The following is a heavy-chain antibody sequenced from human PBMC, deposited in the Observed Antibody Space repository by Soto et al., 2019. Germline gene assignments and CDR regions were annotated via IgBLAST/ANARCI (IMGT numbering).Heavy chain of an antibody. D-gene: IGHD3-22*01. V-gene: IGHV3-49*03. CDR3: TSDYYDSSGYYYYGMDV. J-gene: IGHJ6*02. CDR2: IRSKAYGGTT. Sequence: GGSLRLSCTASGFTFGDYAMSWFRQAPGKGLEWVGFIRSKAYGGTTEYAASVKGRFTISRDDSKSIAYLQMNSLKTEDTAVYYCTSDYYDSSGYYYYGMDVWGQGTTVTVSS. CDR1: GFTFGDYA.